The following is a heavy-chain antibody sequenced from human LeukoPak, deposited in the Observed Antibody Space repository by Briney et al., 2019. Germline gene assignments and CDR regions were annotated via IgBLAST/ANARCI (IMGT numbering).Heavy chain of an antibody. V-gene: IGHV4-61*01. J-gene: IGHJ5*02. D-gene: IGHD3-9*01. CDR1: GGSVSSGSYY. Sequence: SETLSLTCTVSGGSVSSGSYYWSWIRQPLGKGLEWIGYIYYSGSTNYNPSLKSRVTISVDTSKNQFSLKLSSVTAADTAVYYCARGFVPDWSFGRGDWFDPWGQGTLVTVSS. CDR2: IYYSGST. CDR3: ARGFVPDWSFGRGDWFDP.